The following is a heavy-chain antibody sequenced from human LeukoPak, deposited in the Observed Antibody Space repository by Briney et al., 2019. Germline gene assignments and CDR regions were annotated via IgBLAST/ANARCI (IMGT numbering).Heavy chain of an antibody. Sequence: GGSLRLSCAASGFTVSSNCMSWVRQAPGKGLEWVSVLYSGGNTYYADSVKGRFTISRDNSKNTLYLQMNSLRAEDTAMYYCAKDHSSGIDYWGQGTLVTVSS. V-gene: IGHV3-53*01. D-gene: IGHD3-10*01. CDR2: LYSGGNT. CDR1: GFTVSSNC. CDR3: AKDHSSGIDY. J-gene: IGHJ4*02.